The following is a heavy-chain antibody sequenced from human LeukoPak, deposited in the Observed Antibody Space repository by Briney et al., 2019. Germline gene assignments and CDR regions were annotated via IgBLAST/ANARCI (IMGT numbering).Heavy chain of an antibody. CDR2: INPSGGST. D-gene: IGHD6-19*01. CDR1: GYTFTSYY. J-gene: IGHJ6*03. V-gene: IGHV1-46*01. CDR3: ARSESSGWYGGVYYYYMNV. Sequence: ASVKVSCKASGYTFTSYYMHWVRQAPGQGLEWMGIINPSGGSTSYAQKFQGRVTMTRDTSTSTVYMELSSLRSEDTAVYYCARSESSGWYGGVYYYYMNVWGQGTTVTVSS.